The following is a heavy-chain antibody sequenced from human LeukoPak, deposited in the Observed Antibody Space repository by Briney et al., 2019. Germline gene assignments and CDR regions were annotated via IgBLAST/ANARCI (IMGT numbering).Heavy chain of an antibody. CDR1: GGSISSGDYY. CDR3: AGYDSSGYLDY. CDR2: IYYSGST. D-gene: IGHD3-22*01. V-gene: IGHV4-30-4*08. Sequence: SQTLSLTCTVSGGSISSGDYYWSWIRQPQGKGLEWIGYIYYSGSTYYNPSLKSRVTISVDTSKNQFSLKLSSVTAADTAVYYCAGYDSSGYLDYWGQGTLVTVSS. J-gene: IGHJ4*02.